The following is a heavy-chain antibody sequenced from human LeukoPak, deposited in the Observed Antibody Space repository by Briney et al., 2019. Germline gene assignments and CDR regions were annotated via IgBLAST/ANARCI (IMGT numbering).Heavy chain of an antibody. CDR1: GYTFTSYG. CDR2: ISAYNGNT. Sequence: ASVKVSCKASGYTFTSYGISWVRQAPGQGLEWMGWISAYNGNTNYAQKLQGRVTMTTDTSTSTAYMELRSLRSDDTAVYYCAAGNENYYDSSGYLDYWGQGTLVTVSS. D-gene: IGHD3-22*01. J-gene: IGHJ4*02. CDR3: AAGNENYYDSSGYLDY. V-gene: IGHV1-18*01.